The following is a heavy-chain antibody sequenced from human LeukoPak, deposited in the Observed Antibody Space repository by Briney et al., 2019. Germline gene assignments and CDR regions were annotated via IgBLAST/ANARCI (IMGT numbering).Heavy chain of an antibody. CDR1: GFTFDTYT. CDR2: IDTTSTTM. Sequence: GGSLRLSCAASGFTFDTYTMNWVRQAPGTGLEWVSYIDTTSTTMYYADSAKGRFTISRDNAKNSLYLQMNSLRVEDTAVYYCTRGLVVVAQYFQHWGQGTLVTVSS. J-gene: IGHJ1*01. D-gene: IGHD2-15*01. V-gene: IGHV3-48*01. CDR3: TRGLVVVAQYFQH.